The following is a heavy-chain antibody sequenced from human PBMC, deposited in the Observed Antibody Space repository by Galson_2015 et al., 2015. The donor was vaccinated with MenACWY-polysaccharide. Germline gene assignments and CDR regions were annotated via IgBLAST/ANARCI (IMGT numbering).Heavy chain of an antibody. V-gene: IGHV3-21*01. J-gene: IGHJ6*02. CDR1: GFTFSSYS. D-gene: IGHD3-9*01. CDR3: ARAEYYDILTGYYGVGIYYYYGMDV. Sequence: SLRLSCAASGFTFSSYSMNWVRQAPGKGLEWVSSISSSSSYIYYADSVKGRFTISRDNAKNSLYLQMNSLRAEDTAEYYCARAEYYDILTGYYGVGIYYYYGMDVWGQGTTVTVSS. CDR2: ISSSSSYI.